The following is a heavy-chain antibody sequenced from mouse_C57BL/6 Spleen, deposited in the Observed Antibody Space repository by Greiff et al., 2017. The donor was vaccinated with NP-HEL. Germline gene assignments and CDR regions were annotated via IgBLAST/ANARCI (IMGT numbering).Heavy chain of an antibody. CDR2: IDPETGGT. J-gene: IGHJ3*01. Sequence: VQLQQSGAELVRPGASVTLSCKASGYTFTDYEMHWVKQTPVHGLEWIGAIDPETGGTAYNQKFKGKAILTADKSSSTAYMELRSLTSEDSAVYYCTKGVYYGNPWFAYWGQGTLVTVSA. D-gene: IGHD2-1*01. CDR1: GYTFTDYE. CDR3: TKGVYYGNPWFAY. V-gene: IGHV1-15*01.